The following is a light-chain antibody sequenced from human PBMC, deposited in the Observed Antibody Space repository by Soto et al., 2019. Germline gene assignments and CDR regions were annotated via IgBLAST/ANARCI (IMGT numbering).Light chain of an antibody. CDR2: KAS. CDR3: QQYENYFCT. CDR1: QNIESW. Sequence: DIQMSQVPSTLAASVGDRVTITCRASQNIESWVAWFQQKPGNAPKLLIYKASILEVGVPSRFSGSGSGSEFTLSISTLQPDDFATYYCQQYENYFCTLGQGTKVDIK. J-gene: IGKJ1*01. V-gene: IGKV1-5*03.